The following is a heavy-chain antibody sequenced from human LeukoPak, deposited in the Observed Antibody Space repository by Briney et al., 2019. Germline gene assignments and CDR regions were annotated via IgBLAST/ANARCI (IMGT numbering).Heavy chain of an antibody. D-gene: IGHD3-22*01. CDR1: SLTFNNYA. J-gene: IGHJ4*02. Sequence: QPGGSLRLSCAAPSLTFNNYALTCIRQAPGRGLVWVSNINGDGSSTAYADSVKGRFTISRDNAKNTLYLEMNSLRAEDTAVYYCARLYYHSSGYHRHFDCWGQGALVTVSP. CDR2: INGDGSST. V-gene: IGHV3-74*01. CDR3: ARLYYHSSGYHRHFDC.